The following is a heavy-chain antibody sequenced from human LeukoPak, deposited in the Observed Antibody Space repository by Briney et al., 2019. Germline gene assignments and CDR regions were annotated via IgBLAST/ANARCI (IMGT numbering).Heavy chain of an antibody. CDR3: ARAPRVRYYDSSEYYFDY. Sequence: ASVKVSCKTSGYTFTGYYLHWVRQAPGQGLEWMGWINANNGGTNYAQNFQGWVTMTRDTSISTAYMEVNRLRSDDTAVYYCARAPRVRYYDSSEYYFDYWGQGTLVTVSS. V-gene: IGHV1-2*04. CDR1: GYTFTGYY. CDR2: INANNGGT. J-gene: IGHJ4*02. D-gene: IGHD3-22*01.